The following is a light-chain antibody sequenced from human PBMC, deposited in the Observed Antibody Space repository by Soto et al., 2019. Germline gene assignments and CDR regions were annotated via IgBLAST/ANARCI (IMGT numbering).Light chain of an antibody. CDR3: QQYYNWPPFT. V-gene: IGKV3-15*01. CDR2: GAS. J-gene: IGKJ2*01. Sequence: EIVMTQSPATLSVSPGQRVTLSCRASQIVGTSIAWYQQKPGQAPRLLIYGASTRATGVPARFSGSGSGTAFTLTISSLQSEDFANYYCQQYYNWPPFTFGQGTKLEIK. CDR1: QIVGTS.